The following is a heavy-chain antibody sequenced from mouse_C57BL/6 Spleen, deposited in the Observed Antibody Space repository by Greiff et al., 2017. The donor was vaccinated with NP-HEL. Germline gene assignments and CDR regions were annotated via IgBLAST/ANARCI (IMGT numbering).Heavy chain of an antibody. V-gene: IGHV1-50*01. Sequence: QVQLQQPGAELVKPGASVKLSCKASGYTFTSYWMQWVKQRPGQGLEWIGEIDPSDSYTNYNQKFKGKATLTVDTSSSTAYMQLSSLTSEDSAVYYCASHDGYSFYWGQGTLVTVSA. CDR2: IDPSDSYT. J-gene: IGHJ3*01. D-gene: IGHD2-3*01. CDR3: ASHDGYSFY. CDR1: GYTFTSYW.